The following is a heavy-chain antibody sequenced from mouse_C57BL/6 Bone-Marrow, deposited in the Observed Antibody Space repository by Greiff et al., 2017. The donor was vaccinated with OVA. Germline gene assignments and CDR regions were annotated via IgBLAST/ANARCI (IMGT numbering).Heavy chain of an antibody. CDR3: ARFAY. CDR1: GYTFTSYG. CDR2: IYPRSGNT. Sequence: VQLQQSGAELARPGASVKQSCKASGYTFTSYGISWVKQRTGQGLEWIGEIYPRSGNTYYNEKFKGKATLTADKSSSTAYMELRSLTSEDSAVYFCARFAYWGQGTLVTVSA. J-gene: IGHJ3*01. V-gene: IGHV1-81*01.